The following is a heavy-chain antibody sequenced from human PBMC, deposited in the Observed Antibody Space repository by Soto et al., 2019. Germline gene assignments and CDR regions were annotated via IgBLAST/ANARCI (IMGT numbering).Heavy chain of an antibody. D-gene: IGHD6-6*01. Sequence: QVQLQESGPGLVKPSQTLSLPCTVPGGSISSGDYYWSWIRQHPGKGLEWIWHIYNSGSTYYNPSLKRRVTISVDTSKNQFSLKRTSVTAADTAVYYCARVAYSSYPRYYYYGMDVWGQGTTVTVSS. CDR3: ARVAYSSYPRYYYYGMDV. CDR2: IYNSGST. J-gene: IGHJ6*02. V-gene: IGHV4-31*03. CDR1: GGSISSGDYY.